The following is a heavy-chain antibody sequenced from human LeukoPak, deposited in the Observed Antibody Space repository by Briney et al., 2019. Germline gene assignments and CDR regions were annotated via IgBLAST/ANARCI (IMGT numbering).Heavy chain of an antibody. CDR1: GFTFSSYA. CDR2: ISPDGSKK. Sequence: GGSLRLSCAASGFTFSSYAMHWVRQAPGKGLEWVAGISPDGSKKYYVDAVKGRFTISRDNSKNTLYLQMNSLRVEDTAMYYCARDLSYFSFDDWGQGTTVTVSS. D-gene: IGHD2-21*01. V-gene: IGHV3-33*08. CDR3: ARDLSYFSFDD. J-gene: IGHJ6*02.